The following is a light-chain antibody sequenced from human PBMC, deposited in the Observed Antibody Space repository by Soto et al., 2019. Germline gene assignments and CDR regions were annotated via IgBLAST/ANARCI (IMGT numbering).Light chain of an antibody. CDR1: QSVSSSY. V-gene: IGKV3-20*01. CDR3: QQYCSSPPIT. CDR2: GAS. Sequence: EIVLTQSPGTLSLSPGERATLSCRASQSVSSSYLAWYQQKPGQAPRLLIYGASSRATGIPDRFSGSGSGTDFPLTISRLELEDFAVYYCQQYCSSPPITFGQGTRLEIK. J-gene: IGKJ5*01.